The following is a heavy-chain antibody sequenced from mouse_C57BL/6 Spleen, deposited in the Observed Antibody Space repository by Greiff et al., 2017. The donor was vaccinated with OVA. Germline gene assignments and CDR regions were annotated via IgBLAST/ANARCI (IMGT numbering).Heavy chain of an antibody. CDR3: TRHRYGSSYEFAY. Sequence: QVQLQQSGAELVRPGASVTLSCKASGYTFTDYEMHWVKQTPVHGLEWIGAIDPETGGTAYNQKFKGKAILTADKSSSTAYMELRSLTSEDSAVYYCTRHRYGSSYEFAYWGQGTLVTVSA. D-gene: IGHD1-1*01. J-gene: IGHJ3*01. CDR1: GYTFTDYE. V-gene: IGHV1-15*01. CDR2: IDPETGGT.